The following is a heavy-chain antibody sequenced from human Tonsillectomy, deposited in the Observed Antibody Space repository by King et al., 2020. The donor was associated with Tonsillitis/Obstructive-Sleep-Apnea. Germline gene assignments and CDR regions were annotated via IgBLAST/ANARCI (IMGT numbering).Heavy chain of an antibody. CDR1: GYNFTHYY. Sequence: QVQLVESGAEVKKPGASVKVSCKTSGYNFTHYYMYWVRQAPGQGLEWMGWINPNSGGTDYAQKFQGRVTMTRDTSISTANMELSRLRSDDTAVYYCAILGDILTGYYVGVEVLSFGRQGLDYWGQGTLVTVSS. CDR2: INPNSGGT. V-gene: IGHV1-2*02. D-gene: IGHD3-9*01. J-gene: IGHJ4*02. CDR3: AILGDILTGYYVGVEVLSFGRQGLDY.